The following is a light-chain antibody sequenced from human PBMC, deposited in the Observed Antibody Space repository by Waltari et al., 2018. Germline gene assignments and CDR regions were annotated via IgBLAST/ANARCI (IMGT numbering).Light chain of an antibody. CDR2: TAA. V-gene: IGKV1-5*03. Sequence: DIQMTQAPSTLSASVGDRVTITCRASQSISNWLAWYQQKPGKAPKLLVYTAASLESGVPSRFIGSGSGTEFTLTISSLQPDDFATYYCQQYDSYSRTFGQGTKVEIK. CDR1: QSISNW. J-gene: IGKJ1*01. CDR3: QQYDSYSRT.